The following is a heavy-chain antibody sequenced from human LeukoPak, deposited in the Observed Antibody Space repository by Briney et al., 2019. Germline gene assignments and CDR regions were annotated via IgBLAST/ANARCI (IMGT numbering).Heavy chain of an antibody. D-gene: IGHD3-22*01. CDR1: GGSFSGYY. CDR2: INHSGST. J-gene: IGHJ4*02. CDR3: ARSGGVVVITSTFDY. Sequence: SETLSLTCAVYGGSFSGYYWSWIRQPPGKGLEWIGEINHSGSTNYNPSLKSRVTISVDTSKNQFSLKLSSVTAADTAVYYCARSGGVVVITSTFDYWGQGTLVTVSS. V-gene: IGHV4-34*01.